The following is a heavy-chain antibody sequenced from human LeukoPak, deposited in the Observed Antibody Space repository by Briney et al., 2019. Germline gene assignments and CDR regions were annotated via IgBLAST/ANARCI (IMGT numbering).Heavy chain of an antibody. CDR1: GFTFSSYG. Sequence: AGGSLRLSCAASGFTFSSYGMHWVRQAPGKGLEWVAFIRYDGSNKYYADSVKGRFTISRDNSKNTLYLQMNGLRAEDTAVYYCAREALPIAVAATDFDYWGQGTLVTVSS. CDR2: IRYDGSNK. J-gene: IGHJ4*02. CDR3: AREALPIAVAATDFDY. D-gene: IGHD6-19*01. V-gene: IGHV3-30*02.